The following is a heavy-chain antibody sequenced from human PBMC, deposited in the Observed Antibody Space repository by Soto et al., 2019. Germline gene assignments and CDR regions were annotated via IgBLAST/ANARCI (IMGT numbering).Heavy chain of an antibody. J-gene: IGHJ5*02. CDR1: GGSFSGYI. Sequence: SETLSLTCDVYGGSFSGYIWTWIRQPPGKGLQWIGQINYSGSTNYNPSLKSRVTISVDTSKNQFSLKLSSVTAADTAVYYCASLKLGYSTFDPWGQGTLVTVSS. V-gene: IGHV4-34*01. D-gene: IGHD5-18*01. CDR3: ASLKLGYSTFDP. CDR2: INYSGST.